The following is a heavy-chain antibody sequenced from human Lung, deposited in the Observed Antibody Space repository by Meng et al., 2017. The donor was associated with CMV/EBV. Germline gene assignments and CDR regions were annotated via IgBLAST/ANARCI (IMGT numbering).Heavy chain of an antibody. Sequence: GGSLRLXCAASGFTFSGYGMHWVRQAPGKGLEWVAFIRYDGSNKDYADSVKGRFTISRDNSKNTLYLQMNSLRAEDTAVYYCAKDSSHGSGTIYWGQGTLVTVSS. CDR3: AKDSSHGSGTIY. J-gene: IGHJ4*02. V-gene: IGHV3-30*02. CDR1: GFTFSGYG. D-gene: IGHD3-10*01. CDR2: IRYDGSNK.